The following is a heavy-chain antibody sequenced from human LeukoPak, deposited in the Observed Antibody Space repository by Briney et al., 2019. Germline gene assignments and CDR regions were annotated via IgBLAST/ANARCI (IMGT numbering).Heavy chain of an antibody. CDR2: IKQDGSDK. J-gene: IGHJ4*02. CDR3: ARLTGTTGFDY. D-gene: IGHD1-1*01. CDR1: GFPFSSYW. Sequence: PGGSLRLSCAASGFPFSSYWMSWVCQAPGKGLEWVANIKQDGSDKYYVDSVKGRFTISRDNAKNSLYLQVNSLRADDTAVYYCARLTGTTGFDYWGQGTLVTVSS. V-gene: IGHV3-7*01.